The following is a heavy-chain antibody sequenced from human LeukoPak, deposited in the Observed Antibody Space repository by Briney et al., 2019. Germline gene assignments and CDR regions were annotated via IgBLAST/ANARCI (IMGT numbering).Heavy chain of an antibody. CDR3: ARDYGVATIQGGFDY. D-gene: IGHD5-12*01. J-gene: IGHJ4*02. V-gene: IGHV3-30*01. CDR2: ISYDGSNK. Sequence: GRSLRLSCAASGFTFSSYAMHWVRQAPGKGLEWVAVISYDGSNKYYADSVKGRFTTSRDNSKNTLYLQMNSLRAEDTAVYYCARDYGVATIQGGFDYWGQGTLITVSS. CDR1: GFTFSSYA.